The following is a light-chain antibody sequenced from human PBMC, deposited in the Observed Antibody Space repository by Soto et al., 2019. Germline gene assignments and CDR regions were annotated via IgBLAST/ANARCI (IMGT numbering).Light chain of an antibody. Sequence: IMLTQSPVTLSLSPGERATLSCRASQSFTNNQFAWFRQKPGQAPRLLIGGVSNRATGIPDRFSGSGSGTEFTLTISCLQSEDFAVYFCQQYNDWLPVTFGPGTKWIS. CDR2: GVS. CDR1: QSFTNN. J-gene: IGKJ3*01. V-gene: IGKV3D-15*01. CDR3: QQYNDWLPVT.